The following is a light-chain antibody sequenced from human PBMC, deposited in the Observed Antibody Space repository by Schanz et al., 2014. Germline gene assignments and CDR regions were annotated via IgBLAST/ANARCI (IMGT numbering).Light chain of an antibody. Sequence: EIVMTQSPTTLSVSPGERATLSCRASQSVRSNLAWYQQKPGQAPRLLIYGASSRATSIPDRFSGSGSGTEFTLTISSLQSEDFAVYYCQQYNKWPPGTFGQGTKLEI. V-gene: IGKV3D-15*01. CDR2: GAS. J-gene: IGKJ2*01. CDR3: QQYNKWPPGT. CDR1: QSVRSN.